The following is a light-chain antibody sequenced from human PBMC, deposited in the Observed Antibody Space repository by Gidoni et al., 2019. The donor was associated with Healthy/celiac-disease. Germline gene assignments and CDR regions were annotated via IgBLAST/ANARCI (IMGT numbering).Light chain of an antibody. V-gene: IGKV3-11*01. CDR2: DAS. CDR3: QQRSNWYT. Sequence: EIVLTQSPATLSLSPGERATLSCRASQSVSSYLAWYQQKPGQAPRHLIYDASSGSGTDFTLTISSLEPEDFAVYYCQQRSNWYTFXXXTKLEIK. CDR1: QSVSSY. J-gene: IGKJ2*01.